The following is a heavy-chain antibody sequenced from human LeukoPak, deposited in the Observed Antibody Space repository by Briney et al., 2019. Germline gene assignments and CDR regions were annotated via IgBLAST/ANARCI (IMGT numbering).Heavy chain of an antibody. D-gene: IGHD3-10*01. Sequence: SETLSLTCTVSGGSISSSSYYWGWIRKPPGKGLEWFGSIYYSGRTYYNPSLKSRVTISVDTSKNQFSLKLSSVTAADTAVYYCHYGSESWGYYYGMDVWGQGTTVTVSS. CDR1: GGSISSSSYY. J-gene: IGHJ6*02. CDR2: IYYSGRT. CDR3: HYGSESWGYYYGMDV. V-gene: IGHV4-39*07.